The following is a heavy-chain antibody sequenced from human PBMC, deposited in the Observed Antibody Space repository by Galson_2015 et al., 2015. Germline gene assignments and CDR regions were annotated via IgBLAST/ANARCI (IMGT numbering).Heavy chain of an antibody. D-gene: IGHD6-19*01. CDR1: GDSVSSNSAA. J-gene: IGHJ4*02. CDR3: ARDLGSGWYWVFDY. CDR2: TSYRSKWYT. Sequence: CAISGDSVSSNSAAWNWIRQSPSRGLVWLGRTSYRSKWYTDYAVSVKSRITINPDTSRNQFSLQLNSVTPEDTAVYYCARDLGSGWYWVFDYWGQGALVTVSS. V-gene: IGHV6-1*01.